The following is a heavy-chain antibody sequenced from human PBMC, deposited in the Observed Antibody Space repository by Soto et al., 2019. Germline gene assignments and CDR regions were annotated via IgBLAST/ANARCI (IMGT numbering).Heavy chain of an antibody. CDR2: MSGSATNYI. Sequence: EVQLLESGGGLIQPGGSLRLSCAASGFTFGDYAMSWVRQAPGKGLEWVATMSGSATNYIYYGDSMKGRFTISRDNAKNSLYLEMNSLRAEDTAVYYCARESEDLTSNFDYWGQGTLVTVSS. V-gene: IGHV3-48*04. CDR3: ARESEDLTSNFDY. CDR1: GFTFGDYA. J-gene: IGHJ4*02.